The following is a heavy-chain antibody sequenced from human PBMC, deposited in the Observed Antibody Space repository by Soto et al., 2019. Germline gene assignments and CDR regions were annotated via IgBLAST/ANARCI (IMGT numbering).Heavy chain of an antibody. D-gene: IGHD3-10*01. Sequence: GGSLRLSCAASGFTFSSYAMSWVRQAPGKGLEWVSAISGSGGSTYYADSVKGRFTISRDNSKNTLYLPMNSLRAEDTAVYYCAKDWGWFGELLSLSGAFDIWGQGTMVTVSS. J-gene: IGHJ3*02. CDR1: GFTFSSYA. CDR2: ISGSGGST. CDR3: AKDWGWFGELLSLSGAFDI. V-gene: IGHV3-23*01.